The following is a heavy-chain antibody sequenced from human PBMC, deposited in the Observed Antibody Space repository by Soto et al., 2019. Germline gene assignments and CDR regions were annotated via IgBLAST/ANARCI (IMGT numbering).Heavy chain of an antibody. D-gene: IGHD6-19*01. Sequence: QVQLQESDPGLVKPSETLSLTCTISGGSINSNFLTWIRQPAGKGLEWIGRISSNGDTNYNPSLRGRVSMSLDTSKNHFSLKLNSVTASDTAVYFCARELWMAGLVYYFDFWGQGTLVTVSS. CDR3: ARELWMAGLVYYFDF. J-gene: IGHJ4*02. V-gene: IGHV4-4*07. CDR1: GGSINSNF. CDR2: ISSNGDT.